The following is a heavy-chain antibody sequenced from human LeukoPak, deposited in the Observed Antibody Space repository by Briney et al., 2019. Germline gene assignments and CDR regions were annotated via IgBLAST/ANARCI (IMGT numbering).Heavy chain of an antibody. CDR2: IIPIFGTA. CDR3: ASDYPYGDYAY. CDR1: GGTFSSYA. J-gene: IGHJ4*02. Sequence: SVKVSCKASGGTFSSYAISWVRQAPGQGLEWMGRIIPIFGTANYAQKFQGRATITTDESTSTAYMELSSLRSEDTAVYYCASDYPYGDYAYWGQGTLVTVSS. V-gene: IGHV1-69*05. D-gene: IGHD4-17*01.